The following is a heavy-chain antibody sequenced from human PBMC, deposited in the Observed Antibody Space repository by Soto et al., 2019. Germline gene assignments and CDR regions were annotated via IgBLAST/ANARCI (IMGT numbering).Heavy chain of an antibody. J-gene: IGHJ3*01. D-gene: IGHD3-9*01. V-gene: IGHV3-66*01. CDR3: ARVGLGYYDILTGYYT. CDR2: IYSGGST. Sequence: VGSLRLSCAASGFTVSSNYMSWVRQAPGKGLEWVSVIYSGGSTYYADSVKGRFTISRDNSKNTLYLQMNSLRAEDTAVYYCARVGLGYYDILTGYYTWGQGTMVTVSS. CDR1: GFTVSSNY.